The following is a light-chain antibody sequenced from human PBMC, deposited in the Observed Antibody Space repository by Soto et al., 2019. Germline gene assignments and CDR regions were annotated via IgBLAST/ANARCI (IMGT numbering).Light chain of an antibody. V-gene: IGKV3-20*01. J-gene: IGKJ2*01. Sequence: ESVLTQSPGTLSLSPGERVTLSCRASQSVGNTYLAWSQQKPGQTPRLLMYGASSRANGIPDRISGSESGTDFELNITRLEPEDFAVYYCQQYGTSPRTFGQGTKLEIK. CDR3: QQYGTSPRT. CDR2: GAS. CDR1: QSVGNTY.